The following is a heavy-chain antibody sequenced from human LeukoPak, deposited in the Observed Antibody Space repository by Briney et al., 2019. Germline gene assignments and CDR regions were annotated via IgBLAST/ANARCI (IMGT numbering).Heavy chain of an antibody. Sequence: GGALRLSCAASGFTFCSFSMSWVRQAPGKGVEWGSALSGSGGSTYYADSVKGRFTISRDNSKNTLYLQMNSLRAEDTAVYYCAKWYSSSWLNTYYFDYWGQGTLVTVSS. D-gene: IGHD6-13*01. J-gene: IGHJ4*02. CDR1: GFTFCSFS. CDR2: LSGSGGST. V-gene: IGHV3-23*01. CDR3: AKWYSSSWLNTYYFDY.